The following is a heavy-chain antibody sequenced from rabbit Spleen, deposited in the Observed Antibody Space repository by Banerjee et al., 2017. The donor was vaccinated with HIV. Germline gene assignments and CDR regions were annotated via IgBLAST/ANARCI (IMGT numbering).Heavy chain of an antibody. CDR1: GFSFSSSYY. Sequence: QSLEESGGDLVKPGASLTLTCTASGFSFSSSYYMCWVRQAPGKGLEWIACIYAGSSGKTHYASWAKGRFTISETSSTTVTLQMTSLTAADTATYFCARFDAGYGYAELWGPGTLVTVS. V-gene: IGHV1S40*01. J-gene: IGHJ4*01. CDR3: ARFDAGYGYAEL. D-gene: IGHD6-1*01. CDR2: IYAGSSGKT.